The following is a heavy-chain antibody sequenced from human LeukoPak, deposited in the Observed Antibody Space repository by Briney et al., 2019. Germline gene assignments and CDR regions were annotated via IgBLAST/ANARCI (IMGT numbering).Heavy chain of an antibody. CDR1: GFTFSSYA. J-gene: IGHJ4*02. CDR3: ASTDIETKPYYFDY. V-gene: IGHV3-23*01. D-gene: IGHD2-15*01. CDR2: ISGSGGST. Sequence: PGGSLRLSCAASGFTFSSYAMSWVRQAPGKGLEWVSAISGSGGSTYYADSVKSRFTISRDNSKNTLYLQMNSLRAEDTAVYYCASTDIETKPYYFDYWGQGTLVTVSS.